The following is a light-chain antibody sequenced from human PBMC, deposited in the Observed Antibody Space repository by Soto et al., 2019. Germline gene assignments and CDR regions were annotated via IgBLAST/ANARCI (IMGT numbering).Light chain of an antibody. CDR1: QSISSN. J-gene: IGKJ2*01. CDR3: QQYENWSLS. CDR2: DTS. V-gene: IGKV3-15*01. Sequence: EVVMTQSPDTLSVSPGERATLSCRASQSISSNLAWYQQKPGQPPSLVIYDTSTRATGIPARFSGSGSGTEFTLTISSLQSEDFAVYYCQQYENWSLSFGQGTKVDIK.